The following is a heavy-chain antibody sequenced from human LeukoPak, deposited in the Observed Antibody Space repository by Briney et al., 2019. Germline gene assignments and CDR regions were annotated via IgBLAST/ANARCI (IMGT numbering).Heavy chain of an antibody. J-gene: IGHJ4*02. V-gene: IGHV3-9*01. CDR1: GFTFDDYA. Sequence: PGGSLRLSCAASGFTFDDYAMHWVRQAPGKGLGWVSGISWNSGSIGYADSVKGRFTISRDNAKNSLYLQMNSLRAEDTAVYYCARDSEIGSGSFDYWGQGTLVTVSS. CDR3: ARDSEIGSGSFDY. D-gene: IGHD2-15*01. CDR2: ISWNSGSI.